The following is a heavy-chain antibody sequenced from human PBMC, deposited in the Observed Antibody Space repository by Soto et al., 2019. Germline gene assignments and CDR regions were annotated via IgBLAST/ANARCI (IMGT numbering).Heavy chain of an antibody. CDR1: GGSFSGYY. CDR3: ARGPRYYDILTGYYWRNFHGQIDY. CDR2: INHSGST. D-gene: IGHD3-9*01. Sequence: SETMSLTCAVYGGSFSGYYWSGILKPPGKGLEWNGEINHSGSTNYNPSLKSRVTISVDTSKNQFSLKLSSVTAADTAVYYCARGPRYYDILTGYYWRNFHGQIDYWGQGTLVTVSS. V-gene: IGHV4-34*01. J-gene: IGHJ4*02.